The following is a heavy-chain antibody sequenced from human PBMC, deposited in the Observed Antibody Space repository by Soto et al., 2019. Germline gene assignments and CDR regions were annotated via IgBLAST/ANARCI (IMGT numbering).Heavy chain of an antibody. J-gene: IGHJ6*02. CDR3: SKGTGTTRLYSMDV. V-gene: IGHV3-23*01. D-gene: IGHD1-7*01. Sequence: PGGSLRLSCVASGFIFHTYAMNWVRQAPGKGLEWVSAISASGDSTFYADSLRGRFTISRDNSKDTLYLQMNSLTAEDTALYYRSKGTGTTRLYSMDVWGQGTTVTVSS. CDR2: ISASGDST. CDR1: GFIFHTYA.